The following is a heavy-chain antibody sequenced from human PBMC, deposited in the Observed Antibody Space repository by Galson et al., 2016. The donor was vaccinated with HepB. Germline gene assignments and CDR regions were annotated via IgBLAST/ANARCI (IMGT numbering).Heavy chain of an antibody. V-gene: IGHV1-18*01. CDR1: GNYFTTYG. CDR3: AAHILTNSWGRKALDY. CDR2: IGAYNGNT. J-gene: IGHJ4*02. Sequence: SVKVSCKAYGNYFTTYGFTWVRQAPGQGLEWMGWIGAYNGNTHSAQKFQDRVTLTRNTFTTTVYLESRSLRLDDTVVYYCAAHILTNSWGRKALDYWGQGTLITVSS. D-gene: IGHD3-9*01.